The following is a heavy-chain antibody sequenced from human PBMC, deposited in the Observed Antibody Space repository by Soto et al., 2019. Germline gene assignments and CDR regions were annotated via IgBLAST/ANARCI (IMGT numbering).Heavy chain of an antibody. CDR2: IKSKTDGGTT. Sequence: PGGSLRLSCAASGFTFSNAWMSWVRQAPGKGLEWVGRIKSKTDGGTTDYAAPVKGRFTISRDDSKSTLYLQMNSLKTEDTAVYYCTTRGRYSSSWYGYLLSAYYYYGMDVWGQGTTVTVSS. D-gene: IGHD6-13*01. CDR1: GFTFSNAW. CDR3: TTRGRYSSSWYGYLLSAYYYYGMDV. V-gene: IGHV3-15*01. J-gene: IGHJ6*02.